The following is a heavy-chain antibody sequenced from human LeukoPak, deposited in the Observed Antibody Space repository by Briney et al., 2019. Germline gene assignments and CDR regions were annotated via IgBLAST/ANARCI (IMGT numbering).Heavy chain of an antibody. Sequence: ASVKVSCKASGYTFTGYYIHWVRQAPGQGLEWMGWINPNSGGTNYAQKFQGRVTMTRDTSINTAYMELSRLRSDDTAVYYCAINPDSSGGGSDWYFDLWGRGTLVTVSS. CDR2: INPNSGGT. V-gene: IGHV1-2*02. CDR1: GYTFTGYY. D-gene: IGHD3-22*01. CDR3: AINPDSSGGGSDWYFDL. J-gene: IGHJ2*01.